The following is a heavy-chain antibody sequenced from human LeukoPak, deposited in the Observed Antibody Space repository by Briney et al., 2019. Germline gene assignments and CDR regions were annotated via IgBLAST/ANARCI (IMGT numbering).Heavy chain of an antibody. CDR3: ARVSTSGYYFDY. J-gene: IGHJ4*02. V-gene: IGHV1-69*04. CDR2: IIPILGIA. CDR1: GGTFSSYA. Sequence: ASVNVSCKASGGTFSSYAISWVRQAPGQGLEWMGRIIPILGIANYAQKFQGSVTITADKPTSTAHMELSSLRSEDTAVYYCARVSTSGYYFDYWGQGTLVTVSS. D-gene: IGHD3-3*01.